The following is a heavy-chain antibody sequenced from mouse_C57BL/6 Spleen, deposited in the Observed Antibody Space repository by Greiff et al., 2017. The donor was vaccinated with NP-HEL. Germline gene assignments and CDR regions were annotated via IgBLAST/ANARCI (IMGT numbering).Heavy chain of an antibody. D-gene: IGHD1-1*01. Sequence: EVQLQQSGAELVRPGASVKLSCTASGFNIKDDYMHWVKQRPEQGLEWIGWIDPENGDTEYASKFQGKATITADTSSNTAYLQLSSLTSEDTAVYYCTRAVVVPFADWGQGTLVTVSA. CDR1: GFNIKDDY. V-gene: IGHV14-4*01. CDR2: IDPENGDT. CDR3: TRAVVVPFAD. J-gene: IGHJ3*01.